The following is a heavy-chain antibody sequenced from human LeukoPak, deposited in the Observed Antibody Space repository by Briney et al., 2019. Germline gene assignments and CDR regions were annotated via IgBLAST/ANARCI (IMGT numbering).Heavy chain of an antibody. D-gene: IGHD6-13*01. Sequence: GESLKISCKGSGISSTCKWIGWVPQMPGKGLEWMGIIYPGDSDTRYSPSFQGQVTISADKSISTAYLQWRSLKASDTAMYYCAELGYSSTFIGKFDPWGQGTLVTVSS. CDR3: AELGYSSTFIGKFDP. V-gene: IGHV5-51*01. J-gene: IGHJ5*02. CDR1: GISSTCKW. CDR2: IYPGDSDT.